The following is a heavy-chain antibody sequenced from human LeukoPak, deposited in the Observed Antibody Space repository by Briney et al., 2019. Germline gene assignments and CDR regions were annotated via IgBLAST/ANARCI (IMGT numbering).Heavy chain of an antibody. CDR2: ISGSGGNT. V-gene: IGHV3-23*01. CDR1: GFTFSNFA. CDR3: ANNFRHSGSYYGFDY. D-gene: IGHD1-26*01. Sequence: PGGSLRLSXAASGFTFSNFAMTWVRQAPGEGLEWVSVISGSGGNTYYADSVKGRFTISRDNSKSTLYLQMSSLRAEDTAVYYCANNFRHSGSYYGFDYWGQGALVTVSS. J-gene: IGHJ4*02.